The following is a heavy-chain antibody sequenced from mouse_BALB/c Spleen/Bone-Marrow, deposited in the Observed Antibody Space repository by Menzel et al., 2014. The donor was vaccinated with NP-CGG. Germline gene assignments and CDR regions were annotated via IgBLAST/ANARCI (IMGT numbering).Heavy chain of an antibody. J-gene: IGHJ1*01. CDR2: INPSNGGT. Sequence: QVQLKQSGAELVKPGASVKLSCKASGYTFSSYYMYWVKQRPGQGLEWIGEINPSNGGTKFNEKFGSKATLTVDKSSSTAYMQLSSLTSEDSAVYYCTRSNYGYWYFDVWGAGTTVTVSS. V-gene: IGHV1S81*02. CDR3: TRSNYGYWYFDV. D-gene: IGHD1-1*01. CDR1: GYTFSSYY.